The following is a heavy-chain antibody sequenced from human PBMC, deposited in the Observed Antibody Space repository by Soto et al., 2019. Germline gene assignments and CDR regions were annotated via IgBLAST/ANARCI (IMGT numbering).Heavy chain of an antibody. CDR2: ISFDGKIK. CDR3: AKVSEASMITFGGVIAH. CDR1: GFTFRTCA. Sequence: QVQLVESGGGVVQPGRSLRISCAASGFTFRTCAMHWVRQAPGKGLEWVTVISFDGKIKYYADSVKGRFTISRDTSKNTVYLQMDSLRAEDTAVYYCAKVSEASMITFGGVIAHWGQGTLVTVSS. D-gene: IGHD3-16*01. V-gene: IGHV3-30*18. J-gene: IGHJ5*02.